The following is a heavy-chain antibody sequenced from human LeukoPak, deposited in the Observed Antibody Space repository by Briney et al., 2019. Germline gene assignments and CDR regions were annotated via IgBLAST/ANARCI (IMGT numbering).Heavy chain of an antibody. V-gene: IGHV4-59*01. CDR1: GGSISSYY. CDR2: IYHSGST. CDR3: ARKGYGTGGSCYVDY. Sequence: PETPSHTCTVSGGSISSYYGSWIWQPPGKGLEWIGYIYHSGSTKYNPSLKSRATISVDTSKNQFSLKLSSVTAADTAVYYCARKGYGTGGSCYVDYWDQRWLLTVSS. D-gene: IGHD2-15*01. J-gene: IGHJ4*02.